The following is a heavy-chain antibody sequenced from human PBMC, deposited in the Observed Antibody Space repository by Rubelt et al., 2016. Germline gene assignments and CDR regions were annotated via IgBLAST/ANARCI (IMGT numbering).Heavy chain of an antibody. D-gene: IGHD1-26*01. Sequence: EVQLVESGGGLVHPGGSLRLSCVVSGFTVSSNYMSWVRQAPGKGLEWVSVIYNGGSTYYADSVKGRFTISRDKSKNTLDLQMNSLRADDTAVEYCASDGGGYLRYFVYWGLGSLVTVSS. CDR3: ASDGGGYLRYFVY. J-gene: IGHJ4*02. CDR2: IYNGGST. CDR1: GFTVSSNY. V-gene: IGHV3-66*01.